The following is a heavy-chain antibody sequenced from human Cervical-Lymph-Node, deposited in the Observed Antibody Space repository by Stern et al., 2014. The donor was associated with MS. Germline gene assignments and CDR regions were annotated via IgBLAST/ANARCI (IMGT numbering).Heavy chain of an antibody. V-gene: IGHV4-59*01. J-gene: IGHJ6*02. CDR3: ARYVGIVGAFRTYYYYGMDV. CDR1: GGSISSYY. CDR2: IYYSGSN. D-gene: IGHD1-26*01. Sequence: QVQLQESAPGLVKPSETLSLTCTVSGGSISSYYLSWIRQPPGKGLEWIGYIYYSGSNDSNPSLKGRVTISVDTAKDQLSLKLMYVTAADTAVYYCARYVGIVGAFRTYYYYGMDVWGQGTTVTVSS.